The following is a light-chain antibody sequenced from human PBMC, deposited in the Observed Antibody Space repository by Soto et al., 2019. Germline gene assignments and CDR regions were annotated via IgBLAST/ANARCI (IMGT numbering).Light chain of an antibody. J-gene: IGLJ1*01. V-gene: IGLV2-14*03. CDR3: CSYTSSSTYV. CDR2: DVS. CDR1: SSDVGGYNY. Sequence: QSALTQPASVSGSPGQSITISCTGTSSDVGGYNYVSWYQQHPGKAPKLMIYDVSNRPSGVSDRFSGSKSGNTASLTISGLLAEDEADYYCCSYTSSSTYVLGNGTKVTVL.